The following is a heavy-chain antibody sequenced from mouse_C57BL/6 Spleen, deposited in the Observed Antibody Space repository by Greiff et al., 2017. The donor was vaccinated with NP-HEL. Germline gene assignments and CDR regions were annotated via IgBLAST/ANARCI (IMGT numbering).Heavy chain of an antibody. Sequence: VQLQQSGAELAKPGASVKLSCKASGYTFTSYWMHWVKQRPGQGLEWIGYINPSSGYTKYNQKFKDKAKLTADKSSSTAYMQLSSLTYEDSAVYYCAIPHYYGSSYDYAMDYGGQGTSVTVSS. CDR3: AIPHYYGSSYDYAMDY. CDR2: INPSSGYT. J-gene: IGHJ4*01. V-gene: IGHV1-7*01. CDR1: GYTFTSYW. D-gene: IGHD1-1*01.